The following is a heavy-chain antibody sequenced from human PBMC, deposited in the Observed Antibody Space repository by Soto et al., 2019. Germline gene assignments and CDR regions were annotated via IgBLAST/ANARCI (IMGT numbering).Heavy chain of an antibody. CDR3: AGNNFRDGYNYRVLGY. D-gene: IGHD5-12*01. J-gene: IGHJ4*02. V-gene: IGHV1-69*01. CDR2: IIPIFGTA. CDR1: GGTFSSYA. Sequence: QVQLVQSGAEVKKPGSSVKVSCKASGGTFSSYAISWVRQAPGQGLEWMGGIIPIFGTANYAQKFQGRVTSTADESTSTAYMELSSLRSEDTAVYYCAGNNFRDGYNYRVLGYWGQGTLVTVSS.